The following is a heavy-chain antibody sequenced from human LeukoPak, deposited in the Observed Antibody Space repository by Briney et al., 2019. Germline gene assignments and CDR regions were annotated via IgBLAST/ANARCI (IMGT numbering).Heavy chain of an antibody. CDR2: IGPTGTDR. D-gene: IGHD1-14*01. CDR3: ATETIGRHYDY. J-gene: IGHJ4*02. V-gene: IGHV3-21*01. Sequence: GGSLRLSCAASGFTFSSCGFKRVRQAPGKGLEWVSSIGPTGTDRYYADSVRGRFTISRDNAKNSMYLQVDSLRDEDTAVYYCATETIGRHYDYWGQGTLLTVSS. CDR1: GFTFSSCG.